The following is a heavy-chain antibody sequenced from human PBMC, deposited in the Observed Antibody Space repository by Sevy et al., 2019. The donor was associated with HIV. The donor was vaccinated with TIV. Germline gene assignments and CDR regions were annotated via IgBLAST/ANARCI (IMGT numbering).Heavy chain of an antibody. CDR3: AKTAMDSFYFDY. V-gene: IGHV3-23*01. D-gene: IGHD5-18*01. CDR1: GFTFSSYA. J-gene: IGHJ4*02. CDR2: ISGSGGST. Sequence: GGSLRLSCAASGFTFSSYAMSWVRQAPGKGLEWVSAISGSGGSTYYADSVKDRFTISRDNSKNTLYLQMNSLRVEDTAVYYCAKTAMDSFYFDYWGQGTLVTVSS.